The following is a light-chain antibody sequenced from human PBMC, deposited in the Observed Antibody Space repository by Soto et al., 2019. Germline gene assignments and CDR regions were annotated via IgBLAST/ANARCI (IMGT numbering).Light chain of an antibody. CDR3: QQYDNLPPT. J-gene: IGKJ4*01. V-gene: IGKV1-5*03. CDR1: QSFSVW. Sequence: DIQMTQSPSTLSASVGDRVTITCRASQSFSVWLAWYQQKAGKAPNLLIYKASRLESGVPSRFSGSGSETEFTLTISGLQPEDIATYYSQQYDNLPPTFSGGTKVDIK. CDR2: KAS.